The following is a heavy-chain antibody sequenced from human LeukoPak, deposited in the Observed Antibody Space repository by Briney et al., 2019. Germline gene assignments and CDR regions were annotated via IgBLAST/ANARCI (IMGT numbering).Heavy chain of an antibody. CDR2: ISYDGSNK. J-gene: IGHJ4*02. CDR1: GFTFSSYA. D-gene: IGHD3-22*01. CDR3: ARNSNYYDSSGSMGLDY. Sequence: GGSLRLSCAASGFTFSSYAMHWVRQAPGKGLEWVAVISYDGSNKYYADSVKGRFTISRDNSKNTLYLQMNSLRAEDTAVYHCARNSNYYDSSGSMGLDYWGQGTLVTVSS. V-gene: IGHV3-30-3*01.